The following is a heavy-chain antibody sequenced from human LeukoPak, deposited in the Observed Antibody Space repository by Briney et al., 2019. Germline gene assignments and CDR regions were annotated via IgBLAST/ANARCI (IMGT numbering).Heavy chain of an antibody. J-gene: IGHJ3*02. CDR3: ASDRIEVDAFDI. D-gene: IGHD2-15*01. CDR2: IFKSGST. CDR1: GGSISSYY. V-gene: IGHV4-59*08. Sequence: SETLSLTCTVSGGSISSYYWSWIRQPPGKGLEWIGYIFKSGSTNYNPSLKSRITISVDTSKNQFSLKLSSVTAADTAVYYCASDRIEVDAFDIWGQGTMVTVSS.